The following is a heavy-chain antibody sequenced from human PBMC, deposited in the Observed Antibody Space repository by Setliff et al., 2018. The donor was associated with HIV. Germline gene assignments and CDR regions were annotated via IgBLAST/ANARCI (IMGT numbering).Heavy chain of an antibody. V-gene: IGHV3-21*01. CDR3: ARVRNPTAHTMYFDS. D-gene: IGHD3-3*01. Sequence: PGGSLRLSCVASEFVFTSYSMNWVRQAPGKGLEWVSSISSTGSFIYYSDSVKGRFTISRDNAKNSLFLQINSLRAEDTAFYYCARVRNPTAHTMYFDSWGQGTLVTVSS. CDR2: ISSTGSFI. J-gene: IGHJ4*02. CDR1: EFVFTSYS.